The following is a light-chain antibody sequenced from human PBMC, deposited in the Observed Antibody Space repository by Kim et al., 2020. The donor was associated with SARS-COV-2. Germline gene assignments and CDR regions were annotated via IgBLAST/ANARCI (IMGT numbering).Light chain of an antibody. CDR3: QSHDGSPWV. Sequence: NFMLTQPHSVSESPGKTVTISCTRSSGSIASTSVQWYQQRPGSSPTIVIYEDNRRPSGVPDRFSASIDSSSNSASLTNSGLKTEDEADYYCQSHDGSPWVFGGGTQLTVL. CDR2: EDN. J-gene: IGLJ3*02. CDR1: SGSIASTS. V-gene: IGLV6-57*01.